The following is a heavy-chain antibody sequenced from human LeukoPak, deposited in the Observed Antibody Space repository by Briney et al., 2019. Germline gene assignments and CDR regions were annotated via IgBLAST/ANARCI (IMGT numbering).Heavy chain of an antibody. D-gene: IGHD6-19*01. CDR2: IYYSGST. CDR3: ARRAYDSSGWYWFDP. Sequence: PSETLSLTCTVSGGSISSYYWSWIRQPPGKGLEWIGYIYYSGSTNYNPSLKSRVTISVDTSKNQFSLKLSSVTAADTAVYYCARRAYDSSGWYWFDPWGQGALVTVSS. CDR1: GGSISSYY. V-gene: IGHV4-59*08. J-gene: IGHJ5*02.